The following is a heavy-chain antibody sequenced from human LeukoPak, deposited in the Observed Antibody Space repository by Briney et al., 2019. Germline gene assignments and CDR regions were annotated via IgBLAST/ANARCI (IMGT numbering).Heavy chain of an antibody. CDR2: IYHSGST. CDR3: ARALGYCSGGSCYQPDY. CDR1: GYSISSGYY. V-gene: IGHV4-38-2*02. D-gene: IGHD2-15*01. Sequence: SETLSLTCTVSGYSISSGYYWGWIRQPPGKGLEWIGSIYHSGSTYYNPSLKSRVTISVDTSKNQFSLKLTSVTAADTAVYYCARALGYCSGGSCYQPDYWGQGILVTVSS. J-gene: IGHJ4*02.